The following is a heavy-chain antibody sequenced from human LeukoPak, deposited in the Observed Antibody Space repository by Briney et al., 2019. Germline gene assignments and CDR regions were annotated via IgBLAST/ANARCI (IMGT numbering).Heavy chain of an antibody. CDR2: IYHSGST. Sequence: SETLSLTCTVSGGSISSGDYYWSWIRQPPGKGLEWIGSIYHSGSTYYNPSLKSRVTISVDTSKNQFSLKLSSVTAADTAVYYCAREGYDFWSGYYSMYNWFDPWGQGTLVTVSS. V-gene: IGHV4-39*07. J-gene: IGHJ5*02. D-gene: IGHD3-3*01. CDR1: GGSISSGDYY. CDR3: AREGYDFWSGYYSMYNWFDP.